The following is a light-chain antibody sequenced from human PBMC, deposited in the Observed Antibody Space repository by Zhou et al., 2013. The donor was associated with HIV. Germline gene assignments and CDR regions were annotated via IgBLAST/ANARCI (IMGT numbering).Light chain of an antibody. CDR3: QNYGSSLPWT. Sequence: EIVLTQSPATLSLSPGERATLSCRASQSVGHYLAWYQHRPGQAPRLLIYDAFKRATGIPARFSGSGSGTDFTLTISRLEPEDVAVYYCQNYGSSLPWTFGPGTRVEIK. V-gene: IGKV3-11*01. J-gene: IGKJ1*01. CDR2: DAF. CDR1: QSVGHY.